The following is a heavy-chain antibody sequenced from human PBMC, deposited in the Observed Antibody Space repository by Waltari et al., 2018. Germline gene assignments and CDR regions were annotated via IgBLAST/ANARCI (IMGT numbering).Heavy chain of an antibody. V-gene: IGHV3-7*01. D-gene: IGHD6-13*01. CDR1: GLSFSNYW. CDR2: IKEDGSEK. Sequence: EVQLVESGGGLAQPGGSLSRACAAAGLSFSNYWMTWVRQGSGKGPEWVANIKEDGSEKYYMDSVKGRFTISRDNAKNSLYLQMNNLRVEDTAVYYCTRGGLDSSWYWRDWGQGTLVTVSS. CDR3: TRGGLDSSWYWRD. J-gene: IGHJ4*02.